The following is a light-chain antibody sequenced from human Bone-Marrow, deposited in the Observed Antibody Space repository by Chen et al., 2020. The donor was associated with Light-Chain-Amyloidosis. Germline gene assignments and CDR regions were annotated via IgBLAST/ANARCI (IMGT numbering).Light chain of an antibody. Sequence: NFMLTPPHSVSESPGKTVTISCSGSGGSVASKYMQWHQQRPGSAPTNVIYEDDKRAAGVPDRFSGSIDRCSNSASRTSSGLTTEDEADYYCQSYDVNSWVFGGGTRLTVL. J-gene: IGLJ3*02. CDR1: GGSVASKY. CDR3: QSYDVNSWV. CDR2: EDD. V-gene: IGLV6-57*02.